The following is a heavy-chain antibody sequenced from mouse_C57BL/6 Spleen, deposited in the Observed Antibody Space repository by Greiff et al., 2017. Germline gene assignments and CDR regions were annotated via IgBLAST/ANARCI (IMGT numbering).Heavy chain of an antibody. CDR1: GYTFTSYW. D-gene: IGHD1-1*01. Sequence: QVQLQQPGAELVKPGASVKLSCKASGYTFTSYWMHWVKQRPGQGLEWIGMIHPNSGSTNYNEKFKSKATLTVDKSSSTAYMQLSSLTSEDSAVYYCARETVVARDYFDYWGQGTTLTVSS. CDR3: ARETVVARDYFDY. J-gene: IGHJ2*01. CDR2: IHPNSGST. V-gene: IGHV1-64*01.